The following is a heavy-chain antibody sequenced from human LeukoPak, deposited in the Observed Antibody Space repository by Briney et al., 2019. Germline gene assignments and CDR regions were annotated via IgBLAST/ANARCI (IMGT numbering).Heavy chain of an antibody. CDR2: VGISSGNT. J-gene: IGHJ4*02. D-gene: IGHD2-2*01. Sequence: GGSLRLSCAASGITFSNFWMTWVRQAPGRGLEWISYVGISSGNTKYADSVKGRFTISGDKAKNSLYLQMNSLRVEDTAVYYCARDTKYAFDNWGQGTLVTVSS. CDR3: ARDTKYAFDN. V-gene: IGHV3-48*01. CDR1: GITFSNFW.